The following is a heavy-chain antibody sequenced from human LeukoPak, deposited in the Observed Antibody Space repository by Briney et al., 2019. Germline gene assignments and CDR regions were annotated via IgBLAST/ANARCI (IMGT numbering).Heavy chain of an antibody. Sequence: TSETLSLTCTVSGGSISSYYWSWIRQPPGKGLEWIGYIYYSVSTNYNPSLKSRVTISVDTTKNQFSLKLSSVAAADTAVYYCARVSVVVPAAIGDDNFDIWGQGTVVTVSS. CDR2: IYYSVST. CDR1: GGSISSYY. J-gene: IGHJ3*02. D-gene: IGHD2-2*02. CDR3: ARVSVVVPAAIGDDNFDI. V-gene: IGHV4-59*01.